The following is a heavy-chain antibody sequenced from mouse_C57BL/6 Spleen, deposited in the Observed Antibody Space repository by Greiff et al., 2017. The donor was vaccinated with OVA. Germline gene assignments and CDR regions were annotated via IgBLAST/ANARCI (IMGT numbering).Heavy chain of an antibody. CDR2: IYPGSGST. Sequence: QVQLQESGAELVKPGASVKMSCKASGYTFTSYWITWVKQRPGQGLEWIGDIYPGSGSTNYNEKFKSKATLTVDTSSSTAYMQLSSLTSEDSAVYYCANYGNYAWFAYWGQGTLVTVSA. D-gene: IGHD2-1*01. CDR1: GYTFTSYW. V-gene: IGHV1-55*01. J-gene: IGHJ3*01. CDR3: ANYGNYAWFAY.